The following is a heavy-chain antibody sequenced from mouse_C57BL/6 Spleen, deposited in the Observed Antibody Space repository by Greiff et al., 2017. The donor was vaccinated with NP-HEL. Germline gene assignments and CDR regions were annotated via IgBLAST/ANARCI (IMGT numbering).Heavy chain of an antibody. CDR2: INPGSGGT. J-gene: IGHJ2*01. V-gene: IGHV1-54*01. CDR1: GYAFTNYL. CDR3: ATERGY. Sequence: VQLQQSGAELVRPGTSVKVSCKASGYAFTNYLIEWVKQRPGQGLEWIGVINPGSGGTNYNEKFKGKATLTADKSSSTAYMQLSSLTSEDSAFYFCATERGYWGQGTTLTVSS.